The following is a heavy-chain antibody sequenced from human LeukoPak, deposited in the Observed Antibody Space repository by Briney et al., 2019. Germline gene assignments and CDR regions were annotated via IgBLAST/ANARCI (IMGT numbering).Heavy chain of an antibody. V-gene: IGHV4-39*01. CDR3: ASAHCIDYICYTGSFDP. CDR1: GGSISSYY. J-gene: IGHJ5*02. CDR2: TFYNGNT. D-gene: IGHD2-2*02. Sequence: SETLSLTCTVSGGSISSYYWSWIRQPPGKGLECIGTTFYNGNTYYNPSLKNRVTISLDTSNNHFSLKLTSVTAADTALYYCASAHCIDYICYTGSFDPWGQGTLVTVSS.